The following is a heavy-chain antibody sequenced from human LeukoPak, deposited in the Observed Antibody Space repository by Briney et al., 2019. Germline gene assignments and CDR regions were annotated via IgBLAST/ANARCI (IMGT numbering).Heavy chain of an antibody. Sequence: GGSLRLSCAASGFIFSSYSMTWVRQAPGKGLEWVSSISSSSSYIYYADSLKGRFTISRDNAKNSLYLQMNSLRAEDTAVYYCVRHLSGIAQPFFDYWGQGTLVTVSS. V-gene: IGHV3-21*01. J-gene: IGHJ4*02. CDR3: VRHLSGIAQPFFDY. D-gene: IGHD1-26*01. CDR2: ISSSSSYI. CDR1: GFIFSSYS.